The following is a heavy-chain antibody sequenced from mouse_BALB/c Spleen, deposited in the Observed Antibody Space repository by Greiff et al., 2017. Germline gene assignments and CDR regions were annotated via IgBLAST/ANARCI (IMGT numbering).Heavy chain of an antibody. V-gene: IGHV5-6-3*01. J-gene: IGHJ4*01. D-gene: IGHD2-2*01. CDR2: INSNGGST. Sequence: EVQRVESGGGLVQPGGSLKLSCAASGFTFSSYGMSWVRQTPDKRLELVATINSNGGSTYYPDSVKGRFTISRDNAKNTLYLQMSSLKSEDTAMYYCARGRGYDYYAMDYWGQGTSVTVSS. CDR1: GFTFSSYG. CDR3: ARGRGYDYYAMDY.